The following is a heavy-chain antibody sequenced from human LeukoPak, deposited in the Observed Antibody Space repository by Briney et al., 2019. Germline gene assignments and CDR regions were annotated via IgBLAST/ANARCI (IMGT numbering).Heavy chain of an antibody. Sequence: SGPTLVKSTQTLTLTCTFSGFSISTTGMGVGWIRHPPGKALEWLALIYWDDDERYSPSLKSRLTITKDTSKNQVVLTMTNMDPVDTATYYCAHRELRTDAFDIWGQGTMVTVSS. J-gene: IGHJ3*02. CDR2: IYWDDDE. CDR1: GFSISTTGMG. D-gene: IGHD3-16*01. V-gene: IGHV2-5*02. CDR3: AHRELRTDAFDI.